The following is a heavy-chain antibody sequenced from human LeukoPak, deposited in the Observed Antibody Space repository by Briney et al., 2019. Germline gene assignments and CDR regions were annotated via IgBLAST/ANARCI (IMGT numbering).Heavy chain of an antibody. CDR3: ARRSVGSYYYYMDV. D-gene: IGHD2-15*01. V-gene: IGHV3-48*01. J-gene: IGHJ6*03. CDR1: GFTFSSYE. Sequence: GGSLRLSCAASGFTFSSYEMNWVRQAPGKGLEWVSYISSSSSTIYYADSVKGRFTISRDNAKNSLYLQMNSLRAEDTAVYYCARRSVGSYYYYMDVWGKGTTVTISS. CDR2: ISSSSSTI.